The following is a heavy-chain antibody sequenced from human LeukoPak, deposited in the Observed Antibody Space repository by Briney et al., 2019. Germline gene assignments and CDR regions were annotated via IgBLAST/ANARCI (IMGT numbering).Heavy chain of an antibody. CDR1: GGSLSSRSYY. V-gene: IGHV4-39*01. D-gene: IGHD3-10*01. CDR3: ARMSGMVVRGVIPDYYYMDV. Sequence: PSETLSLTCTVSGGSLSSRSYYWGWIRQPPGKGLEWIGNIYYSGSTYYNPSLKSRVTVSVDTSKNQFSLKLSSVTAADTAVYYCARMSGMVVRGVIPDYYYMDVWGKGTTVTVSS. CDR2: IYYSGST. J-gene: IGHJ6*03.